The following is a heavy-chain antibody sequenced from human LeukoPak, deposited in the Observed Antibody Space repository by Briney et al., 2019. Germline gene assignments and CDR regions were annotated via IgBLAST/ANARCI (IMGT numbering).Heavy chain of an antibody. CDR1: GYTFTGYY. Sequence: GASVKVSCTASGYTFTGYYMHWVRQAPGQGPEWMGRINPNSGGTNYAQKFQGRVTMTRDTSISTAYMELSRLQSDDTAVYYCARAYYGSGSYYYDYWGQGTLVTVSS. J-gene: IGHJ4*02. CDR3: ARAYYGSGSYYYDY. V-gene: IGHV1-2*06. CDR2: INPNSGGT. D-gene: IGHD3-10*01.